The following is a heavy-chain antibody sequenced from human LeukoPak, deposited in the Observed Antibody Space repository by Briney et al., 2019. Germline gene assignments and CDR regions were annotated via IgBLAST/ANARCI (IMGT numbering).Heavy chain of an antibody. CDR2: INWNSGNI. D-gene: IGHD6-13*01. CDR3: AKASGYSRALDY. V-gene: IGHV3-9*03. Sequence: GRSLRLSCAASGFTFDDYAMHWVRQVPGKGLEWVSGINWNSGNIGYADSVKGRFTISRDNAKNSLYLQMNSLRAEDMALYYCAKASGYSRALDYWGQGTLVTVSS. CDR1: GFTFDDYA. J-gene: IGHJ4*02.